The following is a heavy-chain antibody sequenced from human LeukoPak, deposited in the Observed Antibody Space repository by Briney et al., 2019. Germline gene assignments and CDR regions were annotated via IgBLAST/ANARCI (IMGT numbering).Heavy chain of an antibody. CDR1: GFTFSSYG. CDR2: ISSSSSSI. J-gene: IGHJ4*02. D-gene: IGHD6-19*01. Sequence: PGGTLRLSCAASGFTFSSYGMNWVRQAPGKGLEWVSYISSSSSSIYYADSVKGRFTISRDNAKDSLYLQMTSLRAEDTAIYYCARGRSGWHFDYWGQGTLVTVSS. V-gene: IGHV3-48*01. CDR3: ARGRSGWHFDY.